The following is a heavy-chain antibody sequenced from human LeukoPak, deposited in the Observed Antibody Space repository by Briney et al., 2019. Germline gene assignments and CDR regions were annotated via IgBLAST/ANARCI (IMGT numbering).Heavy chain of an antibody. Sequence: GGSLRLSCAASGFTYSIFRMSGVRQLPGKRLEWVGNIKHDGSEKYYLDSLKGRFTISRDNAKNSVYLHVNSLRAEDTAVYYCVRDYVRVTDNPDYSGQGTLVTVSS. D-gene: IGHD3-10*02. CDR1: GFTYSIFR. J-gene: IGHJ4*02. CDR2: IKHDGSEK. CDR3: VRDYVRVTDNPDY. V-gene: IGHV3-7*01.